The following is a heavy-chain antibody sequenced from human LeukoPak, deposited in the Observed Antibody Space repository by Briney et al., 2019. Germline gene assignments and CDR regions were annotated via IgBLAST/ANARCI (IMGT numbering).Heavy chain of an antibody. CDR3: ARDLARIAAVGC. J-gene: IGHJ4*02. D-gene: IGHD6-13*01. Sequence: ASVKVSCKASGYTFTSYDINWVRQATGQGLEWMGWMNPNSGNTGYAQKFQGRVTMTRNTSISTAYMELSSLRSEDTAVYYCARDLARIAAVGCWGQGTLVTVSS. CDR2: MNPNSGNT. V-gene: IGHV1-8*01. CDR1: GYTFTSYD.